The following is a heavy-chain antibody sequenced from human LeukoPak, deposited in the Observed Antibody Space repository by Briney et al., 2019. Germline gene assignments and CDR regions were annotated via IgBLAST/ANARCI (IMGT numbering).Heavy chain of an antibody. D-gene: IGHD1-26*01. V-gene: IGHV1-8*01. CDR2: MNPNSGNT. Sequence: ASVKVSCKASGYTFTSYDINWVRQATGQGLEWMGWMNPNSGNTGYAQRFQGRVTMTRDTSISTAYMELSSLRSEDTAVYYCARESGSFPGSIGYWGQGTLVTVSS. CDR1: GYTFTSYD. J-gene: IGHJ4*02. CDR3: ARESGSFPGSIGY.